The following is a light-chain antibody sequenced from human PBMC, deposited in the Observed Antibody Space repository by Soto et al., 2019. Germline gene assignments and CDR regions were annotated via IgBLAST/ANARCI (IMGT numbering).Light chain of an antibody. CDR1: QNITNN. V-gene: IGKV1-33*01. Sequence: EMTQSKYSLSASIGDRVTVTCQASQNITNNLSWYQQKPGKAPNLLIYHASKLAKGVTSRFSGSGSGTDFSFIITCLQREDLATYYCQQYYGLPLLRFGQGARLEIK. CDR2: HAS. J-gene: IGKJ5*01. CDR3: QQYYGLPLLR.